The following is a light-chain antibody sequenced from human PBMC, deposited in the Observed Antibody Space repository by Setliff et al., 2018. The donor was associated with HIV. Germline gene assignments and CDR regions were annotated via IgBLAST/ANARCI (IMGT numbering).Light chain of an antibody. Sequence: QSVLTQPASVSGSPGQSITISCTGTSSDVGAYNYVSWYQQHPGKAPKLMIYDVSNRPSGVSRRFSGSKSGNTASLTISGLQAEDEADYYCNSKTGTITYVFGTGTKVTVL. CDR2: DVS. CDR1: SSDVGAYNY. J-gene: IGLJ1*01. CDR3: NSKTGTITYV. V-gene: IGLV2-14*03.